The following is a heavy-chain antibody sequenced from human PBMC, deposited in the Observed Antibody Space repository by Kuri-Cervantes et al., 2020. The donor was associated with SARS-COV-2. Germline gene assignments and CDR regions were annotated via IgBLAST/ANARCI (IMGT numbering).Heavy chain of an antibody. CDR3: ARDLNGGSDY. Sequence: GGSLRRSCAASGFTFSDYYMSWIRQAPGKGLEWVSYISSSSSYTNYADSVKGRFTISRDNAKNSLYLQMNSLRAEDTAVYYCARDLNGGSDYWGQGTLVTVSS. V-gene: IGHV3-11*05. D-gene: IGHD3-10*01. CDR2: ISSSSSYT. J-gene: IGHJ4*02. CDR1: GFTFSDYY.